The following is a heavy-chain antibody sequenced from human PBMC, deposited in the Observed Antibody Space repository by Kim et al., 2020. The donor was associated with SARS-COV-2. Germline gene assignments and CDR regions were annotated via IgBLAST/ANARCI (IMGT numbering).Heavy chain of an antibody. CDR3: AKDSGLRGGFDP. CDR1: GITFGDYA. V-gene: IGHV3-9*01. D-gene: IGHD4-17*01. CDR2: ISWNSGSI. Sequence: GGSLRLSCAASGITFGDYAMHWVRQAPGKGLEWVSGISWNSGSIGYADSVKGRFTISRDNAKNSLYLQMNSLRAEDTALYYCAKDSGLRGGFDPWGQGTLVTVSS. J-gene: IGHJ5*02.